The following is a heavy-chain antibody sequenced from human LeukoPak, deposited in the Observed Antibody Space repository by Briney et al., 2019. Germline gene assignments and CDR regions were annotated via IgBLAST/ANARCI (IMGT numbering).Heavy chain of an antibody. CDR1: GGSFSGYY. J-gene: IGHJ6*03. D-gene: IGHD6-6*01. Sequence: SETLSLTCAVYGGSFSGYYWSWIRQPPGKGLEWIGEINHSGSTNYNPSLKSRVTISVDTSKNQFSLKLSSVTAADTAVYYCARALKQLAPFYYYYYMDVWGKGTTVTVSS. CDR2: INHSGST. CDR3: ARALKQLAPFYYYYYMDV. V-gene: IGHV4-34*01.